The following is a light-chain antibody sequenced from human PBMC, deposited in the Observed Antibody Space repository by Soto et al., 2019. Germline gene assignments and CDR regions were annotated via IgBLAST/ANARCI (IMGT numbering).Light chain of an antibody. CDR1: SSDVGGYNY. CDR3: SSYVGTNSYV. Sequence: QSVLXQPPSASGSPGQSVTISCTGTSSDVGGYNYVSWYQHHPGKAPKLIIYEVYKRPSGVPDRFSGSKSGNTAALTVSGLQAEDEADYYCSSYVGTNSYVFGTGTKVTVL. V-gene: IGLV2-8*01. J-gene: IGLJ1*01. CDR2: EVY.